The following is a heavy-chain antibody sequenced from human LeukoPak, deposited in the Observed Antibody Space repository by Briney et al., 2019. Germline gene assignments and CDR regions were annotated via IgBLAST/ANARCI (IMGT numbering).Heavy chain of an antibody. CDR3: ARGPLYNWNDVGFDP. Sequence: GRSLRLSCAASGFTFSSYGMHWVRQAPGKGLEWVAVIWYDGSNKYYADSVKGRFTISRDNSKNTLYLQMNSLRAEDTAVYYCARGPLYNWNDVGFDPWGQGTLVTVSS. D-gene: IGHD1-20*01. CDR1: GFTFSSYG. CDR2: IWYDGSNK. V-gene: IGHV3-33*01. J-gene: IGHJ5*02.